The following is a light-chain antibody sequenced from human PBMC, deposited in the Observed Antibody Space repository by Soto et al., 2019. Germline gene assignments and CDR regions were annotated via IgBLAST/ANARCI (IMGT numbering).Light chain of an antibody. CDR3: STSTSSGTYV. Sequence: QSALTQPASVSGSPGQSITISCTGTSSDVGGYNYVSWYQQHPGQAPKLMIYEVSNRPSGVSNRFSGSRSGNTATLTISGVEAEDEADYNSSTSTSSGTYVFGTGTKLTVL. CDR1: SSDVGGYNY. CDR2: EVS. J-gene: IGLJ1*01. V-gene: IGLV2-14*01.